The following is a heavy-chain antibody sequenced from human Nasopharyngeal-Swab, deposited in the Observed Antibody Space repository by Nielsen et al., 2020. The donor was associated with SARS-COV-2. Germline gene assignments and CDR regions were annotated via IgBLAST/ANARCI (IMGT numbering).Heavy chain of an antibody. V-gene: IGHV3-7*01. D-gene: IGHD3-10*01. CDR2: IKQDGSEK. CDR3: ARVGGRTSPMGS. J-gene: IGHJ4*02. CDR1: GFTFRDYW. Sequence: GGSLRLSCVASGFTFRDYWMSWVRQAPAKGLEWVASIKQDGSEKNYVDSVKGRFTISRDNAKNSLFLQMDSLGTEDTAFYYCARVGGRTSPMGSWGQGTLVTVSS.